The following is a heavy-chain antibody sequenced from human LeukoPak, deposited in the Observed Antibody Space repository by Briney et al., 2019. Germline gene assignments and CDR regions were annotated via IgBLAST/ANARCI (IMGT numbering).Heavy chain of an antibody. CDR2: FSPSGST. Sequence: PSETLSLTCTVSGGSISSGDYHWAWIRQPPGKGLEWIGSFSPSGSTYYNPSLKSRVTISADTSKNQFSLRLSSVTAADTAVHYCARVSYRRFDYWGQGTLVTVSS. J-gene: IGHJ4*02. D-gene: IGHD4-11*01. CDR1: GGSISSGDYH. V-gene: IGHV4-39*01. CDR3: ARVSYRRFDY.